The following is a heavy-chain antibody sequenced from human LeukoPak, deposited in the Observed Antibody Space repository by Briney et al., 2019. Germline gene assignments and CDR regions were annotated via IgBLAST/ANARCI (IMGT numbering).Heavy chain of an antibody. V-gene: IGHV1-18*01. D-gene: IGHD1-26*01. CDR1: GYTFTSYG. Sequence: ASVKVSCKAFGYTFTSYGINWVRQAPGQGLEWMGWISTYNGNTNYAQKVQGRVTMTTDTSTNTAYMELRSLKSDDTAVYYCARDLRLRFSGTYLPAHDAFYTWGQGTMVTVSS. J-gene: IGHJ3*02. CDR3: ARDLRLRFSGTYLPAHDAFYT. CDR2: ISTYNGNT.